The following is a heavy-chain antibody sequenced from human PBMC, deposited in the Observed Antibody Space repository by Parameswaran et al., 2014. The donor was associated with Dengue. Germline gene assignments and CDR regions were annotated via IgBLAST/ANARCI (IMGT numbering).Heavy chain of an antibody. V-gene: IGHV3-21*01. J-gene: IGHJ4*02. D-gene: IGHD3-3*01. Sequence: WIRQPPGKGLEWVSSISSSSSYIYYADSVKGRFTISRDNAKNSLYLQMNSLRAEDTAVYYCARGLRRGYDFWSGYSTNFDYWGQGTLVTVSS. CDR2: ISSSSSYI. CDR3: ARGLRRGYDFWSGYSTNFDY.